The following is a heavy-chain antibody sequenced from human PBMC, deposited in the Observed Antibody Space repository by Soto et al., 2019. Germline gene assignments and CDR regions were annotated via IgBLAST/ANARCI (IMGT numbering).Heavy chain of an antibody. CDR1: GITFSSYW. V-gene: IGHV3-74*01. CDR3: AREYGSSRYFDY. D-gene: IGHD6-13*01. Sequence: EVQLVESGGGLVQPGGSLRLSCAASGITFSSYWMHWVRQAPGKGLVWVSRINSDGSSTSYADSVKGRCTISRDNAKNTLYLQMNSLRAEDTAVYYWAREYGSSRYFDYWGQGTLVTVSS. CDR2: INSDGSST. J-gene: IGHJ4*02.